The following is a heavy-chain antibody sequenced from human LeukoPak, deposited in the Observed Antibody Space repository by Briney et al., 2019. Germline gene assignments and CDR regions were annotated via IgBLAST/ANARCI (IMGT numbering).Heavy chain of an antibody. CDR1: GYSFTRYW. Sequence: GESLKISCKGSGYSFTRYWIAWVRQMPGKGLEWMGIIYPGDYDTRYSPSFQGQVTISADESITTAYLQWSSLKPSDTAMYYCARQVDSSGWSGSWFDPRGQGTLVTVSS. V-gene: IGHV5-51*01. D-gene: IGHD6-19*01. J-gene: IGHJ5*02. CDR3: ARQVDSSGWSGSWFDP. CDR2: IYPGDYDT.